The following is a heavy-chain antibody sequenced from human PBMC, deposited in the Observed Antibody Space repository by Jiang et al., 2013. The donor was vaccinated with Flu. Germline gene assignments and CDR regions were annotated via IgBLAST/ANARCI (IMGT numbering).Heavy chain of an antibody. CDR3: ARVAPGVISPGDYYYGMDV. J-gene: IGHJ6*02. CDR2: IYYSGST. Sequence: GSGLVKPSQTLSLTCTVSGGSISSGGYYWSWIRQHPGKGLEWIGYIYYSGSTYYNPSLKSRVTISVDTSKNQFSLKLSSVTAADTAVYYCARVAPGVISPGDYYYGMDVWGQGTTVTVSS. D-gene: IGHD3-16*02. V-gene: IGHV4-31*03. CDR1: GGSISSGGYY.